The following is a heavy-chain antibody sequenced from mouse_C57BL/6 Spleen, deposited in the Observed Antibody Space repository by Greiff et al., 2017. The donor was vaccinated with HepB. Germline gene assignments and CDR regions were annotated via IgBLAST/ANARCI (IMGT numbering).Heavy chain of an antibody. CDR1: GFSLTSYA. J-gene: IGHJ2*01. CDR3: ARTTAVVGYYFDY. Sequence: VNVVESGPGLVAPSQSLSITCTVSGFSLTSYAISWVRQPPGKGLEWLGVIWTGGGTNYNSALKSRLSISKDNSKSQVFLKMNSLQTDDTARYYCARTTAVVGYYFDYWGQGTTLTVSS. CDR2: IWTGGGT. V-gene: IGHV2-9-1*01. D-gene: IGHD1-2*01.